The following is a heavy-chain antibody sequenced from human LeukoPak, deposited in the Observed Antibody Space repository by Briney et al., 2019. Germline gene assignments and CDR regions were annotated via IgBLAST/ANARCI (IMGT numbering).Heavy chain of an antibody. V-gene: IGHV1-2*06. J-gene: IGHJ4*02. D-gene: IGHD3-22*01. CDR3: ARAKYYYDSSGHPEDY. CDR1: RYTFTGYY. CDR2: INPNSGGT. Sequence: ASVKVSCKASRYTFTGYYVHWVRQAPGQGLEWMGRINPNSGGTNYAQKFQGRVTMTRDTSISTAYMELSRLRSDDTAVYYCARAKYYYDSSGHPEDYWGQGTLVTVSS.